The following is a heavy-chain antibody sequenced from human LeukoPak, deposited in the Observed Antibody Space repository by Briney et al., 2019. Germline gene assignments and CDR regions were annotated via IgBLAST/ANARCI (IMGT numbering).Heavy chain of an antibody. CDR3: AKDIGAGASGSGNYYYYYGLDV. D-gene: IGHD3-10*01. J-gene: IGHJ6*02. Sequence: GGSLRLSCAASGFTFDDYAMHWVRQAPGKGLEWVSGISWNSYTIGYADSVRGRFTISRDNAKNSLYLQMNSPRPEDTALYYCAKDIGAGASGSGNYYYYYGLDVWGQGTTVTVSS. CDR1: GFTFDDYA. CDR2: ISWNSYTI. V-gene: IGHV3-9*01.